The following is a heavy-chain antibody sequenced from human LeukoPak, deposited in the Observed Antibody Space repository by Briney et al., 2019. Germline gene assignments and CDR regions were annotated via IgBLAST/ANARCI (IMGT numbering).Heavy chain of an antibody. D-gene: IGHD3-22*01. V-gene: IGHV3-30*18. CDR3: AKGRIYDSSGWFDY. Sequence: GGSLRLSCAASGFTFSSYGMXXVRQAPGKGLEWVAVISYDGSNKYYADSVKGRFTISRDNSKNTLYLQMNSLRAEDTAVYYCAKGRIYDSSGWFDYWGQGTLVTVSS. CDR1: GFTFSSYG. CDR2: ISYDGSNK. J-gene: IGHJ4*02.